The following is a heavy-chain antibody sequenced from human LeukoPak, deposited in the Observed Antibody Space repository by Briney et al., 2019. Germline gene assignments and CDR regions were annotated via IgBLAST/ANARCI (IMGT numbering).Heavy chain of an antibody. Sequence: GGSLRLSCAASGFTFSSYWMSWVRQAPGKGLEGVANIKQDRREKYYVDSVKGRFTISRDNAKNSLYLQMNSLRAEDTAVYYCARVKGWLRTDAFDIWGQGTMVTVSS. V-gene: IGHV3-7*01. CDR3: ARVKGWLRTDAFDI. CDR2: IKQDRREK. CDR1: GFTFSSYW. J-gene: IGHJ3*02. D-gene: IGHD5-12*01.